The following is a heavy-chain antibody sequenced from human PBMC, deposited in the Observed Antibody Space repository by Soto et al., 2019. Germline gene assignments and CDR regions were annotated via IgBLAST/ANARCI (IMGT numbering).Heavy chain of an antibody. D-gene: IGHD1-26*01. J-gene: IGHJ6*02. CDR3: ALGWEGSYPCYYGMDV. CDR2: MNPNSGNT. CDR1: GYTFTSYD. Sequence: ASVKVSCKASGYTFTSYDINWVRQATGQGLEWMGWMNPNSGNTGYAQKFQGRVTMTRNTSISTAYMELSSLRSEDTAVYYFALGWEGSYPCYYGMDVWGQGTTVTVSS. V-gene: IGHV1-8*01.